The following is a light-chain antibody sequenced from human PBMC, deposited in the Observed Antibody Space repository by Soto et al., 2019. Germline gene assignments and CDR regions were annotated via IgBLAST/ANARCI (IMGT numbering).Light chain of an antibody. CDR1: QSVSSSY. Sequence: VLPRSHSTLSLCPGERATLSCRASQSVSSSYLAWYQQKPGQAPRLLIYGASSRATGIPDRFSGSGSGTDFTLTISRLEPEDFAVYYCQQYGRSLPFGQGTKVDIK. J-gene: IGKJ1*01. CDR3: QQYGRSLP. CDR2: GAS. V-gene: IGKV3-20*01.